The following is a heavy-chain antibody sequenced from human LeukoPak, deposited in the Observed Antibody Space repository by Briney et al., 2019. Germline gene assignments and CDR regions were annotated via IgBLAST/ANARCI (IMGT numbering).Heavy chain of an antibody. D-gene: IGHD5-12*01. Sequence: GASVKVSCKASGYIFTGYYIHWVRQAPGQGLEWMGWINPNSGGTNYAQKFQGRVTMTRDTSITYMELSRLRSDDTAVYYCARAYSGYEAFDYWGQGTLVTVSS. CDR3: ARAYSGYEAFDY. CDR2: INPNSGGT. V-gene: IGHV1-2*02. J-gene: IGHJ4*02. CDR1: GYIFTGYY.